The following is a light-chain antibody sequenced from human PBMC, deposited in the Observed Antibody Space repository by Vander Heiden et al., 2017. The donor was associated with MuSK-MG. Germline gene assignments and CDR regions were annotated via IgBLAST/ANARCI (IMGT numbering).Light chain of an antibody. Sequence: DIQMTQSPSSLSASVGDRVTITCRASQTIGTYMNWYQHVPGKVPNLLIFTASSLHRGVPSRSRGHGPGPDFTLTIIRLQPHNFATSFCRQTDTEPRTFGPGTKV. CDR2: TAS. V-gene: IGKV1-39*01. CDR1: QTIGTY. CDR3: RQTDTEPRT. J-gene: IGKJ1*01.